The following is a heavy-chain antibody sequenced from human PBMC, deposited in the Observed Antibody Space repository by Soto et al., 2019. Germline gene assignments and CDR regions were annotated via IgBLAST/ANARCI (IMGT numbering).Heavy chain of an antibody. CDR3: EAEMTFGKLSVV. J-gene: IGHJ6*02. D-gene: IGHD3-16*02. CDR2: IFPKFGTT. CDR1: GDTDTNYV. V-gene: IGHV1-69*01. Sequence: QVQLVQSGAEVKKPGSSVKVSCKASGDTDTNYVISWVRQAPGQGLEWMGGIFPKFGTTYSAQKLQDRLTITADESTSPFYKQLSSLRLYDTAVYYCEAEMTFGKLSVVWGQGTTVTVSS.